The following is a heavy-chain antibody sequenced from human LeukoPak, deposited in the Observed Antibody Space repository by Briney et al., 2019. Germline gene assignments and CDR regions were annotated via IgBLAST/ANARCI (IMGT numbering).Heavy chain of an antibody. CDR1: GYTFTDYY. CDR2: INVGNGNT. V-gene: IGHV1/OR15-3*02. J-gene: IGHJ3*02. CDR3: ARGVTLVRGVILLDAFDI. D-gene: IGHD3-10*01. Sequence: GASVKVSCKASGYTFTDYYMHWVRQAPGQRLEWMGWINVGNGNTKYSQKFQGRVTITRDTSARIAYMELSSLRSEDTAVYYCARGVTLVRGVILLDAFDIWGQGTMVTVSS.